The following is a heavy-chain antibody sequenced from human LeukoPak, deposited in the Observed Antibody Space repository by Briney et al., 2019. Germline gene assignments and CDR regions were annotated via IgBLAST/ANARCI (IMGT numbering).Heavy chain of an antibody. CDR1: GFIFSAYE. D-gene: IGHD6-13*01. J-gene: IGHJ3*02. CDR3: ARDAGYSSSWAHDAFDI. Sequence: GGSLRLSCTASGFIFSAYEMIWVRQAPGKGLECISYIGINTLYYADSVKGRFTSSRDNTKNSLYLQMNSLRAEDTAVYYCARDAGYSSSWAHDAFDIWGQGTMVTVSS. CDR2: IGINTL. V-gene: IGHV3-48*03.